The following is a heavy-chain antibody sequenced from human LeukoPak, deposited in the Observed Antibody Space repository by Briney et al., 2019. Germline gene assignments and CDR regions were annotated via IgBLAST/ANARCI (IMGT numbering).Heavy chain of an antibody. CDR1: GGSISSGGFY. CDR3: ARHAGGGFGTIDY. J-gene: IGHJ4*02. CDR2: IYYSGST. V-gene: IGHV4-31*03. D-gene: IGHD3-16*01. Sequence: SQTLSLTCTVSGGSISSGGFYWSWIRQHPGKGLEWIGYIYYSGSTNYNSSLKSRVTISVDTSKNQFSLKLTSVTAADTAVYYCARHAGGGFGTIDYWGQGTLVTVSS.